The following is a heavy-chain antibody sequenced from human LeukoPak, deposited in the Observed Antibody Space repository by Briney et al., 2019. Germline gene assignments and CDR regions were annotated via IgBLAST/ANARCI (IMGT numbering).Heavy chain of an antibody. CDR2: MYYSGST. D-gene: IGHD3-22*01. J-gene: IGHJ5*02. CDR3: ARPYYYDSRIDP. Sequence: SETLSLTYTVSGGSISSGDYYWSWIRQPPGKGLEWIGYMYYSGSTYYNPSLKSRATISVDTSKNQFSLKVRSVTAADTAVYYCARPYYYDSRIDPWGQGTLVTVSS. V-gene: IGHV4-30-4*01. CDR1: GGSISSGDYY.